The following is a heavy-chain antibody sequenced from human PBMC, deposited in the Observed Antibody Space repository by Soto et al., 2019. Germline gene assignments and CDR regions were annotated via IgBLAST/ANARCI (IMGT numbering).Heavy chain of an antibody. CDR2: ISSSSSYI. J-gene: IGHJ6*02. V-gene: IGHV3-21*01. D-gene: IGHD3-3*01. CDR3: ARDQYYDFWSGYYRAYCMDV. Sequence: EVQLVESGGGLVKPGGSLRLSCAASGFTFSSYNMNWVRQAPGKGLEWVSSISSSSSYIYYADSVKGRFTISRDNAKNARYLQMNSRRVEDTAVYYCARDQYYDFWSGYYRAYCMDVWGQGTTVTVSS. CDR1: GFTFSSYN.